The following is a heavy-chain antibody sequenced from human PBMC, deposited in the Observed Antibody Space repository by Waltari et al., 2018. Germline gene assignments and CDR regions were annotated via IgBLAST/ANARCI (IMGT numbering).Heavy chain of an antibody. CDR3: AKDPPYYDPGLDY. Sequence: EVQLLESGGGLVQPGGSLRLSCAASGFTFRSYAMSWVRQAPGKGLEWVSGISGNGGSTYYADSVKVRFTISRDNSKNTLYLQMNSLRAEDTAVYYCAKDPPYYDPGLDYWGQGTLVTVSS. J-gene: IGHJ4*02. CDR1: GFTFRSYA. D-gene: IGHD3-3*01. V-gene: IGHV3-23*01. CDR2: ISGNGGST.